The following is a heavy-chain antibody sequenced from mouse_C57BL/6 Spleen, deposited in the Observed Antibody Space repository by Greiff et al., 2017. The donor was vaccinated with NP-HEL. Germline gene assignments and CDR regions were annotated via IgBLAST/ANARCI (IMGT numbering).Heavy chain of an antibody. J-gene: IGHJ1*03. D-gene: IGHD1-1*02. V-gene: IGHV1-82*01. Sequence: VQLQESGPELVKPGASVKISCKASGYAFSSSWMNWVKQRPGKGLEWIGRIYPGDGGTNYNGKFKGKATLTADKSSSTAYMQLNSLTSEDSAVSFCARRGTGGYFDVWGTGTTVNVSS. CDR3: ARRGTGGYFDV. CDR2: IYPGDGGT. CDR1: GYAFSSSW.